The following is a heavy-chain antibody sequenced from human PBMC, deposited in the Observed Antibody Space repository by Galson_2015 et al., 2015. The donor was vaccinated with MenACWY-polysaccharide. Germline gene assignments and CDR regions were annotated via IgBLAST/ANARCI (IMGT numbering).Heavy chain of an antibody. Sequence: ETLSLTCAVSDYSIRSGYLWGWIRQPPGRGLEWIASISHSGTTYYNPSLKSRVTISVDTSKNQFSLKLSSVTAADTAVYYCARVEKYSGSFYILYWGQGT. CDR1: DYSIRSGYL. D-gene: IGHD1-26*01. J-gene: IGHJ4*02. CDR3: ARVEKYSGSFYILY. V-gene: IGHV4-38-2*01. CDR2: ISHSGTT.